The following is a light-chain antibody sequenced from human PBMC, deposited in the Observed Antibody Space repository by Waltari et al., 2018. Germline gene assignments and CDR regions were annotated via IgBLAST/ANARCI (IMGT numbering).Light chain of an antibody. V-gene: IGLV1-40*01. CDR2: GST. J-gene: IGLJ2*01. CDR3: QSYDTSLRVV. CDR1: GPKLGAGYE. Sequence: QSVLTQPPSVSGAPGQRVTISCTGSGPKLGAGYEVAWYQQLPRAAPKLLIYGSTSRPLGVPDRFFGSTSGTSASLAITGLQAEDEADYYCQSYDTSLRVVFGGGTKLTVL.